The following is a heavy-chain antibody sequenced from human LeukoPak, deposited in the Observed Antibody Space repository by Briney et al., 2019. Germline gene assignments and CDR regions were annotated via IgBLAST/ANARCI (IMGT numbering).Heavy chain of an antibody. CDR3: AVGITMVRGVIIERVFDY. CDR1: GYTFTSYG. Sequence: ASVKVSWKASGYTFTSYGISWVRQAPGQGLEWMGGIIPIFGTANYAQKFQGRVTITADESTSTAYMELSSLRSEDTAVYYCAVGITMVRGVIIERVFDYWGQGTLVTVSS. V-gene: IGHV1-69*13. CDR2: IIPIFGTA. D-gene: IGHD3-10*01. J-gene: IGHJ4*02.